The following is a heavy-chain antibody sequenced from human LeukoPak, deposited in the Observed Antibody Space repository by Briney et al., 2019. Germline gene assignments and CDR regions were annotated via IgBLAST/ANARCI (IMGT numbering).Heavy chain of an antibody. CDR1: GFTFSSYG. V-gene: IGHV3-30*18. CDR2: ISYDGSNK. CDR3: AKAGLTYDFWSGYYGYFDY. D-gene: IGHD3-3*01. J-gene: IGHJ4*02. Sequence: GGSLRLSCAASGFTFSSYGMHWVRQAPGKGLEWVAVISYDGSNKYYADSVKGRFTISRDNSKNTLYLQMNSLRAEDTAVYYCAKAGLTYDFWSGYYGYFDYWGQGTLVTVSS.